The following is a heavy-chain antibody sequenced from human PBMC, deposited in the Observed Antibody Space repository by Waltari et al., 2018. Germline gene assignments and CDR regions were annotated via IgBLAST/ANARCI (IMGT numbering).Heavy chain of an antibody. J-gene: IGHJ4*02. CDR1: GFLFSGLA. Sequence: EVQLVESGGGFVQPGGSLKLPCADSGFLFSGLAMNWVRQASGKGLEWVGRIRSKANSYATAYAASVKGRFTISRDDSKNTAYLQMNSLKTEDTAVYYCTVYERDYWGQGTLVTVSS. V-gene: IGHV3-73*01. CDR3: TVYERDY. D-gene: IGHD2-8*01. CDR2: IRSKANSYAT.